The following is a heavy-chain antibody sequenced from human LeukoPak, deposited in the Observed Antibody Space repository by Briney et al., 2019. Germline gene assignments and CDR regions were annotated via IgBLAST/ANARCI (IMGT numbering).Heavy chain of an antibody. CDR3: ATHGLAAAGRSWFDP. CDR1: GGSISSYY. D-gene: IGHD6-13*01. CDR2: IYYSGST. J-gene: IGHJ5*02. Sequence: SETLSLTCTVSGGSISSYYWSWIRQPPGKGLEWIGYIYYSGSTNYNPSLKSRVTISVDTSKNQFSLKLSSVTAADTAVYYCATHGLAAAGRSWFDPWGQGTLVTVSS. V-gene: IGHV4-59*08.